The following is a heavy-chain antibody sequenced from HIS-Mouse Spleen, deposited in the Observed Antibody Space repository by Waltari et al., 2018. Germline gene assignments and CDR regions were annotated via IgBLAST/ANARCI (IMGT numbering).Heavy chain of an antibody. J-gene: IGHJ2*01. Sequence: GPGLVKPSQTLSLTCTVSGGSISSGGYYWSWIRQHPGKGLEWIGYIYYSGSTYYNPSLKSRVTISVDTSKNQFSLKLSSVTAADTAVYYCAREIPYSSSWYDWYFDLWGRGTLVTVSS. CDR1: GGSISSGGYY. V-gene: IGHV4-31*03. CDR3: AREIPYSSSWYDWYFDL. CDR2: IYYSGST. D-gene: IGHD6-13*01.